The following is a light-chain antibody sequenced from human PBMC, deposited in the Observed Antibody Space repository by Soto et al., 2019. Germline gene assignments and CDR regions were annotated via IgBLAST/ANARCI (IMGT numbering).Light chain of an antibody. CDR2: GAS. CDR1: QSVGNN. J-gene: IGKJ1*01. V-gene: IGKV3-15*01. Sequence: TTQSPATLSVSPGERATLSCSGNQSVGNNLAWYEQKPGQATRILIYGASTRATGIPARFSGSGSGTESTLTISSMHSEDFGVYYCKQHNNWTPWTFGQGTKVDI. CDR3: KQHNNWTPWT.